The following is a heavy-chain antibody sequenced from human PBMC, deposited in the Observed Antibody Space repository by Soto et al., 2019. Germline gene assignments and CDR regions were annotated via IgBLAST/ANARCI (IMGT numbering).Heavy chain of an antibody. CDR1: GFTFSSYG. CDR2: IWYDGSNK. V-gene: IGHV3-33*01. CDR3: ARGGYSYWSSGWMVVDAFDI. Sequence: GGSLRLSCAASGFTFSSYGMHWVRQAPGKGLEWVAVIWYDGSNKYYADSVKGRFTISRDNSKNTLYLQMNSLRAEDTAVYYCARGGYSYWSSGWMVVDAFDIWGQGTMVTVSS. D-gene: IGHD5-18*01. J-gene: IGHJ3*02.